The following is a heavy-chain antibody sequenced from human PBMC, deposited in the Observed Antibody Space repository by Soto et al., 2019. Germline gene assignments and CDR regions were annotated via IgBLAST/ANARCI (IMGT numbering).Heavy chain of an antibody. J-gene: IGHJ4*02. CDR1: GYTLPTNV. CDR2: ISAYNGNT. V-gene: IGHV1-18*01. Sequence: QVQLVQSGAEVKKPGASVKVSCKASGYTLPTNVSSWGRQPPDQGLEWMGGISAYNGNTNYAQKLQGRVAMTTDTSTSTAYMELRSLRSDDTAVYYCARFIGITIFGVDYWGQGTLVTVSS. D-gene: IGHD3-3*01. CDR3: ARFIGITIFGVDY.